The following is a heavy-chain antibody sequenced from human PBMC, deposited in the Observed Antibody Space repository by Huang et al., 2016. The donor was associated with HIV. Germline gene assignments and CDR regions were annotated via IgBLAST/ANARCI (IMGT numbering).Heavy chain of an antibody. CDR1: GGSFNNFG. V-gene: IGHV1-69*13. J-gene: IGHJ3*01. Sequence: QVQLVQSGAEVRKPGSSVKVSCRASGGSFNNFGIHWVRQAPGRGLEGMGGIIPRFGTRNDAQRVKDRVTITADETTGVVHLEVTSLRSDDTAVYFCAKRGGAWGSPYAFDLWGPGTMVTVSS. CDR3: AKRGGAWGSPYAFDL. CDR2: IIPRFGTR. D-gene: IGHD3-16*01.